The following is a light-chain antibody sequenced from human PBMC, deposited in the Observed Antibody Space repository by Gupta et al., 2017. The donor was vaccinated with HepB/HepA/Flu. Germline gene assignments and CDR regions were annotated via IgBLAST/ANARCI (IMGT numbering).Light chain of an antibody. Sequence: QSVLTHPPSASGTPGQTVTVSCSGSSSNIGSNTVNWYQQLPGTAPKLLIYSNNQRPSGVPDRFSGSKSGTSASLAISGLQSEDEADYYCAAWDDSLNGWVFGGGTKLTVL. CDR2: SNN. J-gene: IGLJ3*02. CDR1: SSNIGSNT. V-gene: IGLV1-44*01. CDR3: AAWDDSLNGWV.